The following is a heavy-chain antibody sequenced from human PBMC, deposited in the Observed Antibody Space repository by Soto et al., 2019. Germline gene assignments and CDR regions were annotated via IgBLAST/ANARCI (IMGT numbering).Heavy chain of an antibody. CDR3: AKVMVKNWFDP. Sequence: EGSLRLSCAASGFTFSNYAMSWVRQAPGMGLEWVSTISGTAVATYYADSVKGRFTISRDNSKNTLSLQMNSLRADDTAVYYCAKVMVKNWFDPWGQGTLVTVSS. J-gene: IGHJ5*02. D-gene: IGHD5-18*01. CDR2: ISGTAVAT. CDR1: GFTFSNYA. V-gene: IGHV3-23*01.